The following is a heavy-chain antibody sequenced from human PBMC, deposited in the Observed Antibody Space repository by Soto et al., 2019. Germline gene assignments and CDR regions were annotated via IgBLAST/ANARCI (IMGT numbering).Heavy chain of an antibody. Sequence: SGTLSLTCAVYGGSFSGYYWSWIRQPPGKGLEWIGEINHSGSTNYNPSLKSRVTISVDTSKNQFSLKLSSVTAADTAVYYCAGAQARATKVQFGHYYYYYGMDVWGQGTTVTVSS. CDR2: INHSGST. D-gene: IGHD1-26*01. CDR1: GGSFSGYY. CDR3: AGAQARATKVQFGHYYYYYGMDV. V-gene: IGHV4-34*01. J-gene: IGHJ6*02.